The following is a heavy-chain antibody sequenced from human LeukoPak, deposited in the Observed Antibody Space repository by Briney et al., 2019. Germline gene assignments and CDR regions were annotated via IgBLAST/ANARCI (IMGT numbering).Heavy chain of an antibody. J-gene: IGHJ5*02. CDR1: GDTFTGYY. V-gene: IGHV1-2*06. CDR2: INPNSGDT. Sequence: ASVKDSCKASGDTFTGYYIHWVRQARGQGLEWMGRINPNSGDTNYAQKFQGRVSMTRDTSVNTAYMELSRLRSDDTAVYYCARAGAEWEFDPWGQGTLVTVSS. D-gene: IGHD1-26*01. CDR3: ARAGAEWEFDP.